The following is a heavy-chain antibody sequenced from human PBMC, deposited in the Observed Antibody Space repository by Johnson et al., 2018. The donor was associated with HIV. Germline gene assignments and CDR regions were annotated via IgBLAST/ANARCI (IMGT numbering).Heavy chain of an antibody. J-gene: IGHJ3*02. CDR3: AKDRPLYVLHLFGAFDI. CDR1: GFTFDDYA. D-gene: IGHD2-15*01. V-gene: IGHV3-9*01. Sequence: VLLVESGGGLVQPGRSLRLSCAASGFTFDDYAMHWVRQAPGKGLEWVSGISWNSGSIGYADSVKGRFTISRDNAKNSLYLQMNSLRAEDTAVYYCAKDRPLYVLHLFGAFDIWGQGTMVTVSS. CDR2: ISWNSGSI.